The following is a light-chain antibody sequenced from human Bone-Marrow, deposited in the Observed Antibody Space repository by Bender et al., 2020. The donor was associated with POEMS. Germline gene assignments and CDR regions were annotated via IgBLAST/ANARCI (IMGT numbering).Light chain of an antibody. CDR2: GVN. J-gene: IGLJ2*01. CDR1: STNIGLYNY. CDR3: SSYTSTSAVGL. Sequence: QSALTQPPSASGSPGLSVTISCTGTSTNIGLYNYVAWYQQYPGKAPKLIIYGVNSRPSGVSSRFSGSKSDNTASLTISGLQIDDEGYYYCSSYTSTSAVGLFGGGTRLTVL. V-gene: IGLV2-14*01.